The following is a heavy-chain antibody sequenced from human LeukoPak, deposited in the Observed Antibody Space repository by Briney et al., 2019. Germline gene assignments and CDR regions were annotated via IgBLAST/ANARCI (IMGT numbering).Heavy chain of an antibody. CDR1: GYTFTSYG. D-gene: IGHD6-19*01. V-gene: IGHV1-18*01. J-gene: IGHJ4*02. Sequence: ASVKVSCKASGYTFTSYGISWVRQAPGQGLEWMGWISAYNGKTNYAQKFQGRVTMTTDTSTNTAYMELRSLRSDDTAVYYCARDRIGVAGTAPEYWGQGTLVTVSS. CDR3: ARDRIGVAGTAPEY. CDR2: ISAYNGKT.